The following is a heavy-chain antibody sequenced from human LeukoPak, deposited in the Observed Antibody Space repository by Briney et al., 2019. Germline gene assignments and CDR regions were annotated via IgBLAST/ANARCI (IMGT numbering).Heavy chain of an antibody. V-gene: IGHV4-30-2*01. J-gene: IGHJ3*02. CDR3: ATATVTTGRAFDI. Sequence: SETLSLTCAVSGGSISSGGYSWSWIRQPPGKGLEWIVYIYHSGSTYYNPSLKSRVTISVYRSKNQFSLKLSSVTAADTAVYYCATATVTTGRAFDIWGQGTMVTVSS. D-gene: IGHD4-17*01. CDR2: IYHSGST. CDR1: GGSISSGGYS.